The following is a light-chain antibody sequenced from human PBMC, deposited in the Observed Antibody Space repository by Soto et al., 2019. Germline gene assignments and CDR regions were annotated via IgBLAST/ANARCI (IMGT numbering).Light chain of an antibody. J-gene: IGKJ2*01. Sequence: EIVMTQSPVTLSVSPGERGTLSCRASRSVSTKLLWYQQKPGQAPRLLIYGASTRATGIPARFSGGGSGTEFSLTISSLQSEDFAVYYCLQYNNWPYTFGQGTRVEI. CDR1: RSVSTK. CDR2: GAS. CDR3: LQYNNWPYT. V-gene: IGKV3-15*01.